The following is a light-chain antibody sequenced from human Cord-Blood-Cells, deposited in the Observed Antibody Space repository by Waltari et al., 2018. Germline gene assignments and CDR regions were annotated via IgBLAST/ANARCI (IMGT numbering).Light chain of an antibody. CDR3: QAWDSSTYV. CDR1: KLGDQY. Sequence: SYELTQPPSVSVSPGQTASITCSGDKLGDQYACWYQQKPGQSPVLVIYQDSKRHSGIPERFAGSNSGNTATLTISGTQAMDEADYYCQAWDSSTYVFGTGTKVTVL. J-gene: IGLJ1*01. CDR2: QDS. V-gene: IGLV3-1*01.